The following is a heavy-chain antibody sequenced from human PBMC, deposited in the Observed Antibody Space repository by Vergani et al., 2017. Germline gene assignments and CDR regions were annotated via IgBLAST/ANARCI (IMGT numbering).Heavy chain of an antibody. CDR3: ARSYHYYDSRGFVDVFDM. J-gene: IGHJ3*02. CDR2: ISSSGSP. V-gene: IGHV4-39*02. Sequence: QLQLQESGPGLVKPSETLSLSCRVSGDSISRSHYYWGFIRQPPGKGLEWIGSISSSGSPYYNPTLKSRLAFSVDTSKNLFSLRLKSVTATDTGMYYCARSYHYYDSRGFVDVFDMWGQGTMVSVSS. D-gene: IGHD3-22*01. CDR1: GDSISRSHYY.